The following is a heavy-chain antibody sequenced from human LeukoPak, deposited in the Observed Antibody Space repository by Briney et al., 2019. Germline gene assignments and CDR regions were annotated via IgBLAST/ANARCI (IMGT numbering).Heavy chain of an antibody. CDR2: INPNSGGT. CDR1: GYTFTGYY. CDR3: ARDYVDTAMVTNWFDP. Sequence: GPVKVSFKASGYTFTGYYMHWVRQAPGQGLEWMGWINPNSGGTNYAQKFQGRVTMTRDTSISTAYMELSRLRSDDTAVYYCARDYVDTAMVTNWFDPWGQGTLVTVSS. J-gene: IGHJ5*02. D-gene: IGHD5-18*01. V-gene: IGHV1-2*02.